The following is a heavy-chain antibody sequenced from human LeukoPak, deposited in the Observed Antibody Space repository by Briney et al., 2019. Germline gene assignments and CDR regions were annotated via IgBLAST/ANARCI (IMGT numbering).Heavy chain of an antibody. CDR3: ARVTLQNWFDP. V-gene: IGHV4-59*01. Sequence: SETLSLTCTVSGGSISSYYWSWIRQPPGKGLEWIGYIYCSGSTNYNPSLKSRVTISVDTSKNQFSLKLSSVTAADTAVYYCARVTLQNWFDPWGQGTLVTVSS. CDR1: GGSISSYY. CDR2: IYCSGST. D-gene: IGHD1-20*01. J-gene: IGHJ5*02.